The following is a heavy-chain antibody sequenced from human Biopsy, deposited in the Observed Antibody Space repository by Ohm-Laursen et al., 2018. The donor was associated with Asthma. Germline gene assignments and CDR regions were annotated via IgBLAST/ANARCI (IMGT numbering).Heavy chain of an antibody. CDR1: GYTFIGCH. V-gene: IGHV1-2*06. CDR2: INPNSGGT. Sequence: ESLRISCKASGYTFIGCHIHWMRQAPGQGLEWMGRINPNSGGTNYAQKLQGRVTMTRDTSISTAYMEVSRLRSDDTAVYYCARGQKSAGDRWFDPWGQGTLVTVSS. CDR3: ARGQKSAGDRWFDP. D-gene: IGHD6-13*01. J-gene: IGHJ5*02.